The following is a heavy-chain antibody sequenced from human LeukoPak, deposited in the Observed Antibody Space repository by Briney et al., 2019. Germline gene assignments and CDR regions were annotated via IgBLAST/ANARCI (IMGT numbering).Heavy chain of an antibody. CDR3: ARVGSGSYYNWFDP. D-gene: IGHD1-26*01. Sequence: PSETLSLTCAVYGVSFSGYYWSWIRQPPGKGLEWIGEINHSGSTNYNPSLKSRVTISVDTSKNQFSLKLSSVTAADTAVYYCARVGSGSYYNWFDPWGQGTLVTVSS. V-gene: IGHV4-34*01. CDR1: GVSFSGYY. CDR2: INHSGST. J-gene: IGHJ5*02.